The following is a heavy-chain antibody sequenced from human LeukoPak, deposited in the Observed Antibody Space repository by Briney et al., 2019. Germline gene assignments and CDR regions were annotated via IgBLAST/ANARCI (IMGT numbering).Heavy chain of an antibody. V-gene: IGHV4-59*01. J-gene: IGHJ4*02. CDR3: ASGPYRAAGTEHQFDF. CDR2: IFYSGIT. D-gene: IGHD6-13*01. Sequence: SETLSLTCTVSRASITSYYSSWIRQPPGKGLEWIGYIFYSGITHYNPSLKSRVTMSVDTSTNQFSLKLSSVTAADTPVYFCASGPYRAAGTEHQFDFWGQGTLVTVFS. CDR1: RASITSYY.